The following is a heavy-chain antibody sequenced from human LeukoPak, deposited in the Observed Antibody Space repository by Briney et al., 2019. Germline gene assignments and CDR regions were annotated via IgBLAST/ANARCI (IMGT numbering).Heavy chain of an antibody. CDR2: IYYSGST. J-gene: IGHJ4*02. D-gene: IGHD3-22*01. CDR3: ARAVRLDYYYDSSGYYDY. CDR1: GGSISSYY. V-gene: IGHV4-59*01. Sequence: SETLSLTCTVSGGSISSYYWSWIRQPPGKGLEWIGYIYYSGSTNYNPSLKSRVTISVDTSKNQFSLKLISVTAADTAVYYCARAVRLDYYYDSSGYYDYWGQGTLVTVSS.